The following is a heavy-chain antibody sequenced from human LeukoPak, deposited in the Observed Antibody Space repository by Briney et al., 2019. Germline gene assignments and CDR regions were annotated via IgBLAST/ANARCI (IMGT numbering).Heavy chain of an antibody. CDR2: IYYSGST. CDR1: GGSISSHY. CDR3: ARGRDWFDP. J-gene: IGHJ5*02. V-gene: IGHV4-59*11. Sequence: PSETLSLTCSVSGGSISSHYWSWIRQPPGKGLEWIAYIYYSGSTNYSPSLKSRVTMSVDTSKNQFSLKLSSVTAADTAVYYCARGRDWFDPWGQGTLVTVSS.